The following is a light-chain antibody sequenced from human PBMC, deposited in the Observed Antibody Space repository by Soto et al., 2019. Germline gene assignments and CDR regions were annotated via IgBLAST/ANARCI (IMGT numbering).Light chain of an antibody. CDR1: SSDVGIYNS. CDR3: SSYTNSNTYV. CDR2: EVR. J-gene: IGLJ1*01. Sequence: QSVLTQPPSASGSPGQSVTISCTGTSSDVGIYNSVSWYQQHPGKAPKLMIYEVRERPSGVPDRFSGSKSGNTASLTVSGRQAEDEADYYCSSYTNSNTYVFGTGTKLTVL. V-gene: IGLV2-8*01.